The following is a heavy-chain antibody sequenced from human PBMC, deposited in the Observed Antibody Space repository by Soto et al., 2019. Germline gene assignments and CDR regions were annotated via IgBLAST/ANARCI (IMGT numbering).Heavy chain of an antibody. CDR1: GFTVSSHH. D-gene: IGHD5-12*01. Sequence: GGSLRLSCAPSGFTVSSHHMSWVRQAPGKGLEWVSFIYTGGITYYADSVRGRFTISRDNYKNTLYLQMNSLRVEDTAVYYCAPDLNSGYTIPGYWGQGTLVTVSS. V-gene: IGHV3-53*01. CDR2: IYTGGIT. J-gene: IGHJ4*02. CDR3: APDLNSGYTIPGY.